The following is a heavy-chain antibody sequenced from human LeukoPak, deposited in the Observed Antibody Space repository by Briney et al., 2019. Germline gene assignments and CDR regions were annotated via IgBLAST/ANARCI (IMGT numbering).Heavy chain of an antibody. V-gene: IGHV4-39*01. CDR2: IYYSGST. J-gene: IGHJ5*02. CDR1: GGSFSSYY. D-gene: IGHD6-19*01. Sequence: SETLSLTCAVYGGSFSSYYWGWIRQPPGKGLEWIGSIYYSGSTYYNPSLKSRVTISVDTSKNQFSLKLSSVTAADTAVYYCARHLYSSGWYHWFDPWGQGTLVTVSS. CDR3: ARHLYSSGWYHWFDP.